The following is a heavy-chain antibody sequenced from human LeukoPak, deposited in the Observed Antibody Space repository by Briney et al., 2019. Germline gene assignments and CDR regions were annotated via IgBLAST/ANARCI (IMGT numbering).Heavy chain of an antibody. D-gene: IGHD1-26*01. J-gene: IGHJ3*02. Sequence: PSETLSLTCTVSGGSISSYYWSWIRQPPGKGLEWIGYIYYSGSTNYNPSLKSRVTISVDTSKNQFSLKLSSVIAADTAVYYCARGALGAFDIWGQGTMVTVSS. CDR3: ARGALGAFDI. CDR1: GGSISSYY. CDR2: IYYSGST. V-gene: IGHV4-59*01.